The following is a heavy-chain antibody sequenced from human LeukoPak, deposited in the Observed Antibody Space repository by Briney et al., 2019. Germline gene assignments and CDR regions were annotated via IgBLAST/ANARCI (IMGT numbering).Heavy chain of an antibody. CDR3: ARGVKYCSSTSCYRSVFDP. V-gene: IGHV4-34*01. CDR2: INHSGST. Sequence: SGTLSLTCAVYGGSISGYYWSWIRQPPGKGLEWIGEINHSGSTNYNSSLKSRVIISIDTSKNQFSLNLSSVTAADTAVYYCARGVKYCSSTSCYRSVFDPWGQGTLVTVSS. CDR1: GGSISGYY. J-gene: IGHJ5*02. D-gene: IGHD2-2*01.